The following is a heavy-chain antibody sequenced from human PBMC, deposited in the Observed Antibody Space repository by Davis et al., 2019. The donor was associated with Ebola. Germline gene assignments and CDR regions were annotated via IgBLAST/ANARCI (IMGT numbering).Heavy chain of an antibody. V-gene: IGHV1-18*01. J-gene: IGHJ5*02. CDR3: ARDQSYYGSGIRLDP. Sequence: AASVKVSCKASGYTFTSYGISWVRQAPGQGLEWMGWISAYNGNTNYAQKFQGRVTMTTDTSTSTAYMELRSLRSDDTAVYYCARDQSYYGSGIRLDPWGQGTLVTVSS. CDR2: ISAYNGNT. CDR1: GYTFTSYG. D-gene: IGHD3-10*01.